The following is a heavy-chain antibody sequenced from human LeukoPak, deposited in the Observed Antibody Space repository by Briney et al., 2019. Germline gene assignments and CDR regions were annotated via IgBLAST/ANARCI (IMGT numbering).Heavy chain of an antibody. CDR1: GYTFTSYD. V-gene: IGHV1-8*01. J-gene: IGHJ5*02. CDR2: MNPNSGNT. Sequence: ASVKVSCKASGYTFTSYDINWLRQATGQGLEWMGWMNPNSGNTGYAQKFQGRVTMTRNTSISTAYMELSSLRSEDTAVYYCARYFPPSTPLLWFGKKIAWFDPWGQGTLVTVSS. D-gene: IGHD3-10*01. CDR3: ARYFPPSTPLLWFGKKIAWFDP.